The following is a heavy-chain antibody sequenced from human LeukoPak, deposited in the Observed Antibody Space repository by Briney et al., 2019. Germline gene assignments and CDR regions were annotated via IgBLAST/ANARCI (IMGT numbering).Heavy chain of an antibody. CDR1: GGSFSGYY. J-gene: IGHJ4*02. D-gene: IGHD3-10*01. CDR3: ASLEYYYGSGS. CDR2: INHSGST. Sequence: SETLSLTCAVYGGSFSGYYWSWIRQPPGKGLEWIGEINHSGSTNYNPSLKSRVTISVDTSKNQFSLKLSSVTAADTAVYYCASLEYYYGSGSWGQETLVTVSS. V-gene: IGHV4-34*01.